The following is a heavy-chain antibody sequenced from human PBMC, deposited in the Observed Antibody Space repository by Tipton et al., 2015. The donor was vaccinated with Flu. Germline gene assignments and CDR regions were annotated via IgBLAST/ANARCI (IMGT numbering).Heavy chain of an antibody. D-gene: IGHD3-3*02. Sequence: SLRLSCAASGFTFRSNAMSWVRQAPGKGLEWVSGIGGDDKTYYAASVKGRFTISRDNSKNTLFLQMNSLRAEDTAVYYCAKDLHFWSASDYWGQGTLVTVSS. CDR1: GFTFRSNA. V-gene: IGHV3-23*01. CDR3: AKDLHFWSASDY. CDR2: IGGDDKT. J-gene: IGHJ4*02.